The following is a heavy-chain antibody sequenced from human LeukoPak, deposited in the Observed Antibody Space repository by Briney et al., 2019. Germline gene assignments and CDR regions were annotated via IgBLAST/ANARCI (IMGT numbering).Heavy chain of an antibody. CDR3: AKDAEYYGMDV. CDR1: GFTFSSYG. J-gene: IGHJ6*04. V-gene: IGHV3-30*18. Sequence: GGSLRLPCAASGFTFSSYGMHWVRQAPGKGLEWVAVISYDGSNKYYADSVKGRFTISRDNSKNTLYLQMNSLRAEDTAVYYCAKDAEYYGMDVWGRGTTVTVSS. CDR2: ISYDGSNK.